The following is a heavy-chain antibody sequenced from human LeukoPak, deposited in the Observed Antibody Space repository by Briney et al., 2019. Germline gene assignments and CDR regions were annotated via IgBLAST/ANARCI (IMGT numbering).Heavy chain of an antibody. Sequence: QPGGTLRLSCAASGFTFSSYGMSWVRQAPEKGLEWVSAISGSGGSTYYADSVKGRFTISRDNSKNTLYLQMNSLRAEDTAVYYCARSTYYYDSSGYYFRSLELDYWGQGTLVTVSS. CDR3: ARSTYYYDSSGYYFRSLELDY. D-gene: IGHD3-22*01. CDR1: GFTFSSYG. V-gene: IGHV3-23*01. J-gene: IGHJ4*02. CDR2: ISGSGGST.